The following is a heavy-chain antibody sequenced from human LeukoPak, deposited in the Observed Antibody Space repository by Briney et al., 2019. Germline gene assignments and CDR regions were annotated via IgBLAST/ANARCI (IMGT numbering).Heavy chain of an antibody. Sequence: GGSLRLSCAASGFSFNSAAMTWVRQAPGKGLEWVSLVSSSGANTYYADSVKGRFTISRDNSKNTVYLQMNSLRAEDTAIYYCAKAIQGSYWGQGTLVTVSS. CDR3: AKAIQGSY. CDR1: GFSFNSAA. J-gene: IGHJ4*02. CDR2: VSSSGANT. V-gene: IGHV3-23*01. D-gene: IGHD2-21*01.